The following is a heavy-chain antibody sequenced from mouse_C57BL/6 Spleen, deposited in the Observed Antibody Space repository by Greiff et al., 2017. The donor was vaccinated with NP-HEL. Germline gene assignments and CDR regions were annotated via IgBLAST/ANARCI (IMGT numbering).Heavy chain of an antibody. J-gene: IGHJ4*01. V-gene: IGHV5-17*01. CDR2: ISSGSSTI. D-gene: IGHD1-1*01. CDR3: AREHITTVVNYAMDY. Sequence: EVQLVESGGGLVKPGGSLKLSCAASGFTFSDYGMHWVRQAPEKGLEWVAYISSGSSTIYYADTVKGRFTISRDNAKNTLFLQMTSLRSEDTAMYYCAREHITTVVNYAMDYWGQGTSVTVSS. CDR1: GFTFSDYG.